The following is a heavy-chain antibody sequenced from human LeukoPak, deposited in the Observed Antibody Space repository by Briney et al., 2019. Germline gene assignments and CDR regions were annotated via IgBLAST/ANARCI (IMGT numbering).Heavy chain of an antibody. CDR3: ARSEVVAFDY. D-gene: IGHD3-22*01. CDR2: IYSGGST. V-gene: IGHV3-66*01. J-gene: IGHJ4*02. CDR1: GFTFRIYA. Sequence: PGGSLRLSCAASGFTFRIYAMNWVRQAPGKGLEWVSVIYSGGSTYYADSVKGRFTISRDNSQNTLYLQMNSLRAEDTAVYYCARSEVVAFDYWGQGTLVTVSS.